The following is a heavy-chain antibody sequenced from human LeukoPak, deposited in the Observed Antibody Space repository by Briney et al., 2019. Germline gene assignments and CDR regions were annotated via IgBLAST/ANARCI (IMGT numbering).Heavy chain of an antibody. J-gene: IGHJ4*02. D-gene: IGHD6-19*01. CDR1: GFTFSSYG. Sequence: GGSLRLSCAASGFTFSSYGMSWVRQAPGKGLEWVSVIYSGGSTYYADSVKGRFTISRDNSKNTLYLQMNSLRAEDTAVYYCAREVASSGWWGYFDYWGQGTLVTVSS. V-gene: IGHV3-53*01. CDR3: AREVASSGWWGYFDY. CDR2: IYSGGST.